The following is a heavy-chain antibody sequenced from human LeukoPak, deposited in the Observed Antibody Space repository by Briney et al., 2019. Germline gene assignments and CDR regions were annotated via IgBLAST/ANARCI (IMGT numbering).Heavy chain of an antibody. CDR3: TKVLSLGALDDALDI. D-gene: IGHD7-27*01. V-gene: IGHV4-39*07. J-gene: IGHJ3*02. CDR1: GGSISSSSYY. Sequence: SETLSLTCTVSGGSISSSSYYWGWIRQPPGKGLEWIGSIYYSGSTYYNPSLKSRVTISVDTSKNQFSLKLSSVTAADTAVYYCTKVLSLGALDDALDIWGQGTMVTVSS. CDR2: IYYSGST.